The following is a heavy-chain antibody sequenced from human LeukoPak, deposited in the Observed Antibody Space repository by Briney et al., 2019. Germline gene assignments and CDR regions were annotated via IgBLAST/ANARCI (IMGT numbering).Heavy chain of an antibody. V-gene: IGHV4-59*08. CDR3: ARGAIAGGWLDY. CDR1: GGAISSYS. D-gene: IGHD6-19*01. Sequence: SETLSLTCSVSGGAISSYSWSWIRQPPGEGLEWIGYIYYSGSTNYNPSLKSRFTISVDTSKNKFSLKLSSVTAADTAVYYCARGAIAGGWLDYWGQGTLVTVSS. J-gene: IGHJ4*02. CDR2: IYYSGST.